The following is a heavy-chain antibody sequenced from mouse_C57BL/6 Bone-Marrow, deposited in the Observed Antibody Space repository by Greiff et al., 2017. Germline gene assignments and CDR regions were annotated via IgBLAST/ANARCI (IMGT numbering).Heavy chain of an antibody. J-gene: IGHJ2*01. D-gene: IGHD1-1*01. CDR2: FDPANGNT. V-gene: IGHV14-3*01. CDR1: GFNIKNTY. CDR3: APNYYGRSYGDY. Sequence: VQLQQSVAELVRPGASVTLSCTASGFNIKNTYMHWVKQRPEQGLEWIGRFDPANGNTKYAPKFQGKATITADTASNKAYLQLSSLTTEDTATYYCAPNYYGRSYGDYWGQGTTLTVSS.